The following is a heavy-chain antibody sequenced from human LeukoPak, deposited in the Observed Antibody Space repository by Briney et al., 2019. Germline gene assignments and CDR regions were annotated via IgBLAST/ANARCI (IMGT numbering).Heavy chain of an antibody. Sequence: SETLSLTCAVFGGSFSGYYWSWIRQPPGKGLEWIGEINHSGSTNYNPSLKSRVTISVDTSKNQFSLKLSSVTAADTAVYYCARQHPYYYYYYMDVWGKGTTVTVSS. CDR1: GGSFSGYY. D-gene: IGHD2-21*01. V-gene: IGHV4-34*01. CDR3: ARQHPYYYYYYMDV. CDR2: INHSGST. J-gene: IGHJ6*03.